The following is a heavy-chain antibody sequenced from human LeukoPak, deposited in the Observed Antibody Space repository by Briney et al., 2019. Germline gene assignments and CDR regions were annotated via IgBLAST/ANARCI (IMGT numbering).Heavy chain of an antibody. V-gene: IGHV1-24*01. D-gene: IGHD6-13*01. CDR2: FAPEDGER. CDR3: TAGVAVSRWYYFDY. CDR1: GYSLTDFS. J-gene: IGHJ4*01. Sequence: ASVKVSCKVSGYSLTDFSINWVRQAPGKGFEWMGGFAPEDGERIYAQKFQGRVTMTEDTSADTAYMELSSLKSEDTAGYFCTAGVAVSRWYYFDYWGQGTLVTVSS.